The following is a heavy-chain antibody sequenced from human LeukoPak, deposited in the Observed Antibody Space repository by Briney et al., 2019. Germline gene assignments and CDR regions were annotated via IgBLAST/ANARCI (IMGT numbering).Heavy chain of an antibody. J-gene: IGHJ4*02. CDR2: IKPGGGEK. CDR3: ASGGYSCCLDY. D-gene: IGHD5-18*01. CDR1: GFTFSSYW. V-gene: IGHV3-7*01. Sequence: PGGSLRLSCAASGFTFSSYWMSWVRQAPGKGLEWVANIKPGGGEKKYVDSVKGRFTISRDNAKNSVYLQMNSLRAEDTAVYYCASGGYSCCLDYWGQGTLVSVSS.